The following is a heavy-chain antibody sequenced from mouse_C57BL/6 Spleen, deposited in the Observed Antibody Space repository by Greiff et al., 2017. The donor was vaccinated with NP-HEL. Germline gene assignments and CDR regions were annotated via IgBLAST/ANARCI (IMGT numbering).Heavy chain of an antibody. Sequence: VQLQQPGAELVKPGASVKMSCKASGYTFTSYWITWVKQRPGQGLEWIGDIYPGSGSTNYNEKFKSKATLTVDTSSSTAYMQLSSLTSEDSAVYYCAGEGNYYGSSYWYFDVWGTGTTVTVSS. D-gene: IGHD1-1*01. CDR3: AGEGNYYGSSYWYFDV. CDR2: IYPGSGST. V-gene: IGHV1-55*01. CDR1: GYTFTSYW. J-gene: IGHJ1*03.